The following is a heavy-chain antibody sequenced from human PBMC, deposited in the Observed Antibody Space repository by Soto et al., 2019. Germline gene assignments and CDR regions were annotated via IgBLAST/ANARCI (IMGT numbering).Heavy chain of an antibody. Sequence: SGKVCCKSPAFTFTRSAVQWVRQARGQRLEWIGWIVVGSGNTNYAQKFHERVTITRDMSTSTAYMELSSLRSEDTAVYYCAADRDWSGGSCYDLGYFDYWGQGTLVTVSS. CDR3: AADRDWSGGSCYDLGYFDY. J-gene: IGHJ4*02. CDR2: IVVGSGNT. D-gene: IGHD2-15*01. CDR1: AFTFTRSA. V-gene: IGHV1-58*01.